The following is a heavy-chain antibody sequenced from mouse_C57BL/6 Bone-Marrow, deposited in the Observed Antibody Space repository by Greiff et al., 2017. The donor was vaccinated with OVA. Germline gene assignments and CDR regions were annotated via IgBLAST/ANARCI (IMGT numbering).Heavy chain of an antibody. V-gene: IGHV5-6*01. CDR2: ISSGGGYT. D-gene: IGHD1-1*01. Sequence: EVNVVESGGDFVKPGASLKLSCAASGFTFSSYGMSWVRQTPDQRLEWVATISSGGGYTYYPANVQGRFTISRDTAKNTLYLQMSSLKSEDTAMDAWARVYYGSSYADWGQGTTLTVSS. J-gene: IGHJ2*01. CDR1: GFTFSSYG. CDR3: ARVYYGSSYAD.